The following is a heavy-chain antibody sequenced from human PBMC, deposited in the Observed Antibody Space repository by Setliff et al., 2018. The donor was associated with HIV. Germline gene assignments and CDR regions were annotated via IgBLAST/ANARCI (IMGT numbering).Heavy chain of an antibody. J-gene: IGHJ3*01. Sequence: ASVKVSCKASGYTFTNFYMHWVRQAPGQGLEWMGIINPGGGNTRYAQRFQGRVSMTRDTSTSTVYMELSSLRSEDTAVYYCARDDGGYNYAEAFDVWGQGTMVTVSS. V-gene: IGHV1-46*01. CDR2: INPGGGNT. D-gene: IGHD3-16*01. CDR1: GYTFTNFY. CDR3: ARDDGGYNYAEAFDV.